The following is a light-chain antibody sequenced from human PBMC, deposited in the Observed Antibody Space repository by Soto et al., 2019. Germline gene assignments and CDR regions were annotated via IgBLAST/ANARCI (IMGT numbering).Light chain of an antibody. CDR3: QQYNNWPPCT. Sequence: EIVMTQSPATLSVSPGERVTLSCRASQSVSSNLAWYQQKPGQAPRLVVHGASTRATGIPARFSGSGSGTEFTLTISSLQSEDFAVYYCQQYNNWPPCTFGQGTKVDI. J-gene: IGKJ2*02. V-gene: IGKV3-15*01. CDR2: GAS. CDR1: QSVSSN.